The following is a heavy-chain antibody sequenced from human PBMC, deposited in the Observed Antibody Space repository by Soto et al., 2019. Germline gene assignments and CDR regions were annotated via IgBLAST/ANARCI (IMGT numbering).Heavy chain of an antibody. V-gene: IGHV3-43*01. Sequence: LRLSCAASGFRFDEYNIHWVRQAPGKGLEWVSLITWNGANTYYADSVKGRFTISRDGTTKSVSLQMTSLKREDTGLYYCAREILVYGPVWAFGGQG. J-gene: IGHJ1*01. CDR1: GFRFDEYN. CDR2: ITWNGANT. CDR3: AREILVYGPVWAF. D-gene: IGHD3-16*01.